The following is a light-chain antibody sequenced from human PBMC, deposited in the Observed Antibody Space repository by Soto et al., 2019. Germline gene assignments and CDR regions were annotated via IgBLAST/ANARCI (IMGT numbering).Light chain of an antibody. J-gene: IGKJ5*01. CDR3: QQRSNWPTIT. CDR1: QSIAGY. V-gene: IGKV3-11*01. Sequence: EIVLTQSPATLSLSPGPRATLSCRASQSIAGYLAWYQKKPGQAPRLIIYDTSNRVTGVPARFSGSGSGTDFTLSISSLETQDFAVYYCQQRSNWPTITFGQGTRLEIK. CDR2: DTS.